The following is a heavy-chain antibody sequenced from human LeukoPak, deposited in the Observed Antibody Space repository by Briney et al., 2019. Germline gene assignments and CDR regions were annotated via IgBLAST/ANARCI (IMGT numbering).Heavy chain of an antibody. J-gene: IGHJ4*02. V-gene: IGHV5-51*01. CDR2: IYPGESDT. D-gene: IGHD6-6*01. Sequence: GESLKISCKASGYPFTNYWIGWVRQVPGKGLEWMGIIYPGESDTKYSPSFQGQVPISADKSISTAYLQWSSLKASDTAMYYCARQTYSSSSIDYWGQGTLVTVSS. CDR3: ARQTYSSSSIDY. CDR1: GYPFTNYW.